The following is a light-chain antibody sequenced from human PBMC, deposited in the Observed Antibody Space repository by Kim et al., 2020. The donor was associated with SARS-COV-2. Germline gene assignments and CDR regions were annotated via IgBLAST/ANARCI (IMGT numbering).Light chain of an antibody. CDR3: QAWDSSTAWV. CDR1: ESGDKT. Sequence: VAPGKAASSTRARGESGDKTAGWYQQKRGQAPVVVCDRASKRHSGIPGRVAGANAGKTATLSISGTQAMEEADDCCQAWDSSTAWVFGGGTQVTVL. CDR2: RAS. V-gene: IGLV3-1*01. J-gene: IGLJ2*01.